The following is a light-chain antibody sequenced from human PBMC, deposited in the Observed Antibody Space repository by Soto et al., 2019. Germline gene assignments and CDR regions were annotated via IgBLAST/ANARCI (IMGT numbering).Light chain of an antibody. V-gene: IGKV3-11*01. J-gene: IGKJ4*01. CDR3: QQRSNWPPALT. CDR2: DAS. CDR1: QSVSSY. Sequence: EIVLTQSPATLSLSPGERATLSCMASQSVSSYLAWYQQKPGQAPRLRIYDASNRATGIPARFSGSGSGTDFTLTISSLEPEDFAVYYCQQRSNWPPALTFGGGTKVEIK.